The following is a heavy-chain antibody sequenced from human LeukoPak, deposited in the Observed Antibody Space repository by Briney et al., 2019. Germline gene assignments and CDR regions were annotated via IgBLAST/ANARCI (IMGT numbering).Heavy chain of an antibody. CDR2: INPNSGGT. D-gene: IGHD3-22*01. J-gene: IGHJ4*02. V-gene: IGHV1-2*02. Sequence: GAPVKVSGKPSGYTFTGYYMHWGRQAPGQGLEWMGWINPNSGGTNYAQKFQGRVNMTRDTSISTAYMELSRLRSDDTAVYYCAREGRDYDSSGTLFDYWGQGTLVTISS. CDR3: AREGRDYDSSGTLFDY. CDR1: GYTFTGYY.